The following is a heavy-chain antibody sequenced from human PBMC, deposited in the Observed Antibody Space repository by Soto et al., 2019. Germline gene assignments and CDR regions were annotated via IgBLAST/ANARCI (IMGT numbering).Heavy chain of an antibody. D-gene: IGHD3-10*01. J-gene: IGHJ4*02. CDR2: INPSGDGT. CDR1: GYTFNNYY. CDR3: ARVTDYYDSGTYPVGYFDY. Sequence: ASVKGSCKASGYTFNNYYMHWVRQAPGQGLEWLGIINPSGDGTSYAQNFQGRVTLTRDTSTSTVYMEMHSLTSEDTAVYYCARVTDYYDSGTYPVGYFDYWGLGTQVTVSS. V-gene: IGHV1-46*02.